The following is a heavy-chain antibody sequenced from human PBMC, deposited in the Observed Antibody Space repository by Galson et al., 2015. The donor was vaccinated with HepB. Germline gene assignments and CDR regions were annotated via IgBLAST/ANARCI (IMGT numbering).Heavy chain of an antibody. CDR3: ARDSCSGGSCYSFDY. CDR1: GFTFSSYA. V-gene: IGHV3-64*01. Sequence: SLRLSCAASGFTFSSYAMHWVRQAPGKGLEYVSAISSNGGSTYYANSVKGRFTISRDNSKNTLYLQMGSLRAEDMAVYYCARDSCSGGSCYSFDYWGQGTLVTVSS. CDR2: ISSNGGST. J-gene: IGHJ4*02. D-gene: IGHD2-15*01.